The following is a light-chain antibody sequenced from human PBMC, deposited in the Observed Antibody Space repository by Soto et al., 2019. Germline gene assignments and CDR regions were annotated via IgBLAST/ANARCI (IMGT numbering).Light chain of an antibody. J-gene: IGLJ1*01. V-gene: IGLV2-14*03. Sequence: ALNQPASVSGSPGQSITISCTGTSSDVGGYNYVSWYQHHPGKAPKLMIFDVSNRPSGVSNRFSGSKSGNTASLTISGLQPEDEADYYCSSYTTSNTRQIVFGTGTKVTVL. CDR2: DVS. CDR3: SSYTTSNTRQIV. CDR1: SSDVGGYNY.